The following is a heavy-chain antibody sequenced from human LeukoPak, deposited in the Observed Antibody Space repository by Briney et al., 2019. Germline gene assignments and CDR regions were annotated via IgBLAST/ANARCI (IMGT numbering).Heavy chain of an antibody. CDR1: GFPYSCYV. Sequence: GGSLRLSCEGSGFPYSCYVMNCLRQAPGKGLEGVSHIDRGGITIYYADSEKGRFTISRDNAKNSICLQMDSLRVEDTAIYYCARDSVGDLLDYWGQGTPVTVSS. J-gene: IGHJ4*02. V-gene: IGHV3-48*03. D-gene: IGHD4-17*01. CDR2: IDRGGITI. CDR3: ARDSVGDLLDY.